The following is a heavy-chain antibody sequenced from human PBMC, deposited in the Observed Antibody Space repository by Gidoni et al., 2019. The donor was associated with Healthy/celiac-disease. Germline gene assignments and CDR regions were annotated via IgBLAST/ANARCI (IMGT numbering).Heavy chain of an antibody. CDR3: ARASNYYDSSGFYY. CDR2: IYYSGST. V-gene: IGHV4-59*01. CDR1: GGSISSYY. Sequence: QVQLQESGPGLVKPSETLSLPCTVHGGSISSYYWSWIRQPPGKGLEWIGYIYYSGSTNYNPSLKSRVTISVDTSKNQFSLKLSSVTAADTAVYYCARASNYYDSSGFYYWGQGTLVTVSS. D-gene: IGHD3-22*01. J-gene: IGHJ4*02.